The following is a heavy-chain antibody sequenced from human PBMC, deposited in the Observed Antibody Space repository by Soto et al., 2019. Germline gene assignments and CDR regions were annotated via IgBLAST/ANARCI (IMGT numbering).Heavy chain of an antibody. CDR2: IIPIFGTA. V-gene: IGHV1-69*13. CDR1: GGTFSSYA. J-gene: IGHJ6*02. CDR3: ARGLTGYYGMDV. D-gene: IGHD3-10*01. Sequence: ASVKVSCKASGGTFSSYAISWVRQAPGQGLEWMGGIIPIFGTANYAQKFQGRVTITADESTSTAYMELSSLRSEDTAVYYCARGLTGYYGMDVWGQGTTVTVSS.